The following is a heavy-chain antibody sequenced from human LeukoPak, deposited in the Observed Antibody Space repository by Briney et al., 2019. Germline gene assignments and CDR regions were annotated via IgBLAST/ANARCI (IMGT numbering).Heavy chain of an antibody. CDR2: INHSGST. J-gene: IGHJ4*02. CDR1: GGSISSYY. CDR3: ARGPYCSSTSCYGD. D-gene: IGHD2-2*01. V-gene: IGHV4-34*01. Sequence: SETLSLTCTVSGGSISSYYWSWIRQPPGKGLEWIGEINHSGSTNYNPSLKSRVTISVDTSKNQFSLKLSSVTAADTAVYYCARGPYCSSTSCYGDWGQGTLVTVSS.